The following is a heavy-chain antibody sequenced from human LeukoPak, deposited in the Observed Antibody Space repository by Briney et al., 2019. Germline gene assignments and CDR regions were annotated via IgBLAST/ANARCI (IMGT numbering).Heavy chain of an antibody. CDR2: ISGSGGST. Sequence: GGSLRLSCAASGFTFSSYAMSWVRQAPGKGLEWVSAISGSGGSTYYADSVKGRFTISRDNSKNTLYLQMNSLRAEDTAVYYCASAEWLSGVLYDYWGQGTLVTVSS. D-gene: IGHD6-19*01. V-gene: IGHV3-23*01. CDR1: GFTFSSYA. CDR3: ASAEWLSGVLYDY. J-gene: IGHJ4*02.